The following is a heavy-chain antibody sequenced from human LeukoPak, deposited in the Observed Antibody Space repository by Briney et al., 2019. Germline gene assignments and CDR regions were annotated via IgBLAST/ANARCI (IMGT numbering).Heavy chain of an antibody. CDR2: IYHSGST. Sequence: SETLSLTCTVSGYSISSGYYWGWIRQPPGKGLEWIGSIYHSGSTYYNPSLKSRVTISVDTSKNQFSLKLSSVTAADTAVYYCARSGGDKGFDPWGQGTLVTVSS. CDR1: GYSISSGYY. D-gene: IGHD2-21*02. V-gene: IGHV4-38-2*02. CDR3: ARSGGDKGFDP. J-gene: IGHJ5*02.